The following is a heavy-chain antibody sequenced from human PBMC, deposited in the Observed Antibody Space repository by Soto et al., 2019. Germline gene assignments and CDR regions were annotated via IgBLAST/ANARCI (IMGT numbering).Heavy chain of an antibody. V-gene: IGHV3-23*01. Sequence: TGVSLRLSCAASGFTFSNHAMSWVRQTPGKRLEWVSAISGDAANIYYADSVKGRFTISRDNSKNTLYLQMNSLRAEDTAIYYCARDTVQSPSWYEYFDHWGQGSLDTVTS. D-gene: IGHD6-13*01. J-gene: IGHJ4*02. CDR2: ISGDAANI. CDR1: GFTFSNHA. CDR3: ARDTVQSPSWYEYFDH.